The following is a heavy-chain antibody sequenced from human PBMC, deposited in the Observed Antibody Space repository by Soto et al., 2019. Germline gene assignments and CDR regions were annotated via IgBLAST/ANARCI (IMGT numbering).Heavy chain of an antibody. V-gene: IGHV3-33*01. D-gene: IGHD3-3*01. Sequence: QVQLVESGGGVVQPGRSLRLSCAASGFTFSSYGMHWVRQAPGKGLEWVAVIWYDGSNKYYADSVKGRFTISRDNSKNTLYLKINGLRAEDTAVYYGARAYDFGGGYSYGRDVGGQGTPVTVSS. CDR1: GFTFSSYG. CDR2: IWYDGSNK. CDR3: ARAYDFGGGYSYGRDV. J-gene: IGHJ6*02.